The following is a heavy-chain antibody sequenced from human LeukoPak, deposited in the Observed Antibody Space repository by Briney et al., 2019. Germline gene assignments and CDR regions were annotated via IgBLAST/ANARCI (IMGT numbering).Heavy chain of an antibody. CDR3: AREQWAYRSYYASSGYHDY. J-gene: IGHJ4*02. CDR2: IYYSGST. CDR1: GGSISSSSYY. D-gene: IGHD3-22*01. V-gene: IGHV4-39*07. Sequence: SETLSLTCTVSGGSISSSSYYWGWIRQPPGKGLGWIGSIYYSGSTNYSPSLKSRVTISVDTSRNQFSLNLTSVTAADTAMYYCAREQWAYRSYYASSGYHDYWGQGTLVTVSS.